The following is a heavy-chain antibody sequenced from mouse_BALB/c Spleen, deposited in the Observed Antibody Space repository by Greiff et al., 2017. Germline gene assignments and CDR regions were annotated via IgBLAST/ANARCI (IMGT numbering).Heavy chain of an antibody. V-gene: IGHV5-17*02. CDR3: ARGGTFYYYAMDY. J-gene: IGHJ4*01. CDR2: ISSGSSTI. Sequence: DVMLVESGGGLVQPGGSRKLSCAASGFTFSSFGMHWVRQAPEKGLEWVAYISSGSSTIYYADTVKGRFTISRDNPKNTLFLQMTSLRSEDTAMYYCARGGTFYYYAMDYWGQGTSVTVSS. CDR1: GFTFSSFG.